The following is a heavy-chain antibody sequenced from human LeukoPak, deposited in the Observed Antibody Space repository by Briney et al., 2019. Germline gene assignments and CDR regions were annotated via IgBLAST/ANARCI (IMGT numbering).Heavy chain of an antibody. Sequence: KPSETLSLTCTVSGGSISSYYWSWIRQPAGKGLEWIGRIYTSGSTKCNPSLESRVTMSVDTSKNQVSLRLSSVTAADTAVYYCARGSYDFWSGYSHPYFDYWGQGTLVTVSS. D-gene: IGHD3-3*01. CDR3: ARGSYDFWSGYSHPYFDY. CDR2: IYTSGST. J-gene: IGHJ4*02. CDR1: GGSISSYY. V-gene: IGHV4-4*07.